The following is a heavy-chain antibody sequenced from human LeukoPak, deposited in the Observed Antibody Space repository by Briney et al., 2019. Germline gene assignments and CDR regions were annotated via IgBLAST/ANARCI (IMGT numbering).Heavy chain of an antibody. V-gene: IGHV4-59*01. Sequence: SETLSLTCTVFGASIVSYYWSWIPQPPGKGLGRIGYIYYSGSTNSNPSLKSRVTISVDTSKTQFPLKLSSVTAADTAVYYCARAGIAAARSWFDPWGQGTLVTVST. CDR2: IYYSGST. J-gene: IGHJ5*02. CDR3: ARAGIAAARSWFDP. CDR1: GASIVSYY. D-gene: IGHD6-13*01.